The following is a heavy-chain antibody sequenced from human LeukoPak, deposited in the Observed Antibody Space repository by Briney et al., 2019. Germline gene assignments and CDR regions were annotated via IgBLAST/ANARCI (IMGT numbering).Heavy chain of an antibody. D-gene: IGHD3-22*01. CDR3: ARDSYSSKVSSGYYGGHDAFDI. J-gene: IGHJ3*02. CDR2: ISSSGSTI. Sequence: PGGSLSLSCAASGFTFSDYYMSWIRQAPGKGLEWVSYISSSGSTIYYADSVKGRFTISRDNAKNSLYLQMNSLRAEDTAVYYCARDSYSSKVSSGYYGGHDAFDIWGQGTMVTVSS. CDR1: GFTFSDYY. V-gene: IGHV3-11*01.